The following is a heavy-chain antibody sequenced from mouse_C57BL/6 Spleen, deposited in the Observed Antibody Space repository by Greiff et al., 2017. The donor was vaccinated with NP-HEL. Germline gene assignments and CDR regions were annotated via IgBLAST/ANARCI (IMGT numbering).Heavy chain of an antibody. D-gene: IGHD2-4*01. CDR1: GYTFTSYW. Sequence: QVQLKQPGAELVRPGSSVKLSCKASGYTFTSYWMHWVKQRPIQGLEWIGNIDPSDSETHYNQKFKDKATLTVDKSSSTAYMQLSSLTSEDSAVYYCARGEDYDYDRGFAYWGQGTLVTVSA. CDR2: IDPSDSET. V-gene: IGHV1-52*01. J-gene: IGHJ3*01. CDR3: ARGEDYDYDRGFAY.